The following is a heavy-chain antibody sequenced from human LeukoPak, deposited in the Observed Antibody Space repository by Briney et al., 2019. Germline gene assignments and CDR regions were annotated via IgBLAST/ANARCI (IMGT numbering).Heavy chain of an antibody. J-gene: IGHJ4*02. Sequence: PSETLSLTCTVSGGSISSYYWNWIRQPPGKGLEWIGYIYYSASTNYNPSLKSRVNISVDTSTNQLSLKLSSVTAADTAVYYCARATYSSGWYGYFGYWGQGTLVTVSS. CDR2: IYYSAST. V-gene: IGHV4-59*01. D-gene: IGHD6-19*01. CDR3: ARATYSSGWYGYFGY. CDR1: GGSISSYY.